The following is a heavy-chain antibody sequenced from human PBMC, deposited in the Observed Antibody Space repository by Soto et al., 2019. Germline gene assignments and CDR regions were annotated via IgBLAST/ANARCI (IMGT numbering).Heavy chain of an antibody. CDR3: APWHEREHAYDV. CDR1: GLTISGKKY. V-gene: IGHV3-53*01. J-gene: IGHJ3*01. CDR2: LYDVDGS. Sequence: DVQLVESGGGLIQPGESLRLSCAAFGLTISGKKYVAWVRQAPGKGLEWVSGLYDVDGSFYADSVRGRFTTSSDSSKTTVYLQMNDLTPDDTAVYYCAPWHEREHAYDVWGQGTTVAVSS. D-gene: IGHD1-1*01.